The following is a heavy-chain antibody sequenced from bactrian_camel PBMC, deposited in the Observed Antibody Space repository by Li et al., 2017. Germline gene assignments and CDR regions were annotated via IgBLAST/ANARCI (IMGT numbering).Heavy chain of an antibody. D-gene: IGHD2*01. V-gene: IGHV3S63*01. Sequence: HVQLVESGGGSVQVGGSLTLSCVASGSVWYSRYCMGWFRQVQGKEREGVTTIYHPGGFTRYADSVKGRFTISHDDAKRTWILQMNSLKPEDTAMYYCAAGLRNGRYCYTIPYNYNYWGQGTQVTVS. J-gene: IGHJ4*01. CDR3: AAGLRNGRYCYTIPYNYNY. CDR1: GSVWYSRYC. CDR2: IYHPGGFT.